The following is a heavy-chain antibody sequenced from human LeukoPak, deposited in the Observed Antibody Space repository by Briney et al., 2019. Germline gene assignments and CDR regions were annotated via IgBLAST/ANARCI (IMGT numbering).Heavy chain of an antibody. CDR3: ARDPRSDIVVVVAAPES. V-gene: IGHV3-30*04. D-gene: IGHD2-15*01. CDR1: GFTFSSYA. Sequence: GRSLRLSCAASGFTFSSYAMHWVRQAPGKGLEWVAVISYDGGNKYYADSVKGRFTISRDNSKNTLYLQMNSLRAEDTAVYYCARDPRSDIVVVVAAPESWGQGTLVTVSS. J-gene: IGHJ5*02. CDR2: ISYDGGNK.